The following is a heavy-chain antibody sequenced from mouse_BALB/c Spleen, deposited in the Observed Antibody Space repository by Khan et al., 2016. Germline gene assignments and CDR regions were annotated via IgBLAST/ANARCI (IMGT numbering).Heavy chain of an antibody. Sequence: VQLQQPGPSLAKPSQTLSLTCSVTGDSITSGHWNWIRKFPGNKFDFMGYISHSGDSYYNPSLKSRISITRDTSKNQYYLQLNSVTTEDTATNYCAAWDYYGSAFAYWGQGTLVTVSA. CDR1: GDSITSGH. CDR3: AAWDYYGSAFAY. D-gene: IGHD1-2*01. V-gene: IGHV3-8*02. J-gene: IGHJ3*01. CDR2: ISHSGDS.